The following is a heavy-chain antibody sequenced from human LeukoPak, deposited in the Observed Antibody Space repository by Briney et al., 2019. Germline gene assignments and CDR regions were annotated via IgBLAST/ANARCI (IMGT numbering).Heavy chain of an antibody. CDR1: GYTFTGYY. CDR2: INPSGGST. Sequence: ASVKVSCKASGYTFTGYYMHWVRQAPGQGLEWMGIINPSGGSTSYAQKFQGRVTMTRDTSTSTVYMELSSLRSEDTAVYYCARDLRQEAFDPWGQGTLVTVSS. V-gene: IGHV1-46*01. J-gene: IGHJ5*02. CDR3: ARDLRQEAFDP.